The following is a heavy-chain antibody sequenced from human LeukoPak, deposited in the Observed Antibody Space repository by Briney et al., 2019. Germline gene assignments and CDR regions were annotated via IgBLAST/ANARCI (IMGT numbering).Heavy chain of an antibody. J-gene: IGHJ4*02. CDR1: GYTFTSYG. V-gene: IGHV1-3*01. CDR2: INAGNGNT. CDR3: ARVGRNYEGDY. D-gene: IGHD3-3*01. Sequence: ASVKVSCKASGYTFTSYGISWVRQAPGQGLEWMGWINAGNGNTKYSQKFQGRVTITRDTSASTAYMELSSLRSEDTAVYYCARVGRNYEGDYWGQGTLVTVSS.